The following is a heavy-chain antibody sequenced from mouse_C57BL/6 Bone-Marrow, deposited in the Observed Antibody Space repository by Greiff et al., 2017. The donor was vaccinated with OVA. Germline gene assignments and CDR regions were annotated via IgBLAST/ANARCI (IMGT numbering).Heavy chain of an antibody. Sequence: EVMLVESGGGLVKPGGSLKLSCAASGFPFSDYGIHWVRQAPKKGLEWVAYISSGSSTSYYADPVKCRFTISRDNAKNTLFLQMTSLRSEDTAMYYCARDIPYYYGSSWYFDVWGTGTTVTVSS. D-gene: IGHD1-1*01. CDR2: ISSGSSTS. V-gene: IGHV5-17*01. J-gene: IGHJ1*03. CDR3: ARDIPYYYGSSWYFDV. CDR1: GFPFSDYG.